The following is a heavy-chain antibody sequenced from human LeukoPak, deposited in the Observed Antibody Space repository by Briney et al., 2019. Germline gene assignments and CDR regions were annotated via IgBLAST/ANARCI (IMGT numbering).Heavy chain of an antibody. J-gene: IGHJ6*02. CDR3: AKDTCSTTSCRMDV. CDR2: INWNSGGI. CDR1: GFTFDDYA. D-gene: IGHD2-2*01. Sequence: GRSLRLSCAASGFTFDDYALHWVQQAPGKGLEWVSGINWNSGGIDYADSVKGRFTISRDNAKNSLYLQMNSLRAEDTALYYCAKDTCSTTSCRMDVWGQGTTVTVSS. V-gene: IGHV3-9*01.